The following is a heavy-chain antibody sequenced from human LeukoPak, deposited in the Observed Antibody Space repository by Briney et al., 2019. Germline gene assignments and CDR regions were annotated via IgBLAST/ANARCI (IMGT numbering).Heavy chain of an antibody. D-gene: IGHD2-21*02. CDR2: INTNTGNP. CDR3: AKDSRSVVVTVDPYYFDY. V-gene: IGHV7-4-1*02. CDR1: GYTFTSYA. Sequence: ASVTVSFTASGYTFTSYAMNWVRQAPGQGLEWMGWINTNTGNPTYAQGFTGRFVFSLDTSVSTAYLQISSLKAEDTAVYYCAKDSRSVVVTVDPYYFDYWGQGTLVTVSS. J-gene: IGHJ4*02.